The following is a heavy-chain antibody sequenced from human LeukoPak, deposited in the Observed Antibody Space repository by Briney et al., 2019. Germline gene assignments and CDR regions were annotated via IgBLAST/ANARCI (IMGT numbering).Heavy chain of an antibody. Sequence: ASVKVSCKASGYTFIGYYMHWVRQPPGQGLEWMGWINPNSGGTNYAQKFKGRVTMTRDTSISTAYMELSRLRSDDTAVYYCARRYSSSFTFDYWGQGTLVTVSS. CDR1: GYTFIGYY. J-gene: IGHJ4*02. D-gene: IGHD6-6*01. V-gene: IGHV1-2*02. CDR3: ARRYSSSFTFDY. CDR2: INPNSGGT.